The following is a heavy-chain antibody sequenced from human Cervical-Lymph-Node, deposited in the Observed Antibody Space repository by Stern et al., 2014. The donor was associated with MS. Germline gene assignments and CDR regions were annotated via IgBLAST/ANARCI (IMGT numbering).Heavy chain of an antibody. CDR1: GYTFTSYW. Sequence: EVQLVESGPEVKRPGESLKISCQASGYTFTSYWIGGVRQMPGTGWDGIAIIFPGGSEIRYSPSFQGQVTISADKSSSTAYLQWNNLKASDTAIYYCARQRYFDYWGQGTLVTVSS. V-gene: IGHV5-51*01. J-gene: IGHJ4*02. CDR2: IFPGGSEI. CDR3: ARQRYFDY.